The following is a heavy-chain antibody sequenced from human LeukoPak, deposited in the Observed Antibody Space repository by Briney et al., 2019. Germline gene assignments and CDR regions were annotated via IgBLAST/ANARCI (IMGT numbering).Heavy chain of an antibody. V-gene: IGHV4-59*12. CDR2: IYYSGST. CDR1: GGSISSYY. J-gene: IGHJ5*02. CDR3: ARDSRGYSSGWYEGNWFDP. D-gene: IGHD6-19*01. Sequence: PSETLSLTCTVSGGSISSYYWSWIRQPPGKGLEWIGYIYYSGSTYYNPSLKSRVTISVDTSKNQFSLKLSSVTAADTAVYYCARDSRGYSSGWYEGNWFDPWGQGTLVTVSS.